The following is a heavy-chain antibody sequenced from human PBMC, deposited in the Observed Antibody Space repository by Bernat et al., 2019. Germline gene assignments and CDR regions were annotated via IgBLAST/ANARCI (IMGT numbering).Heavy chain of an antibody. CDR2: ISGGGASI. D-gene: IGHD1-26*01. Sequence: EVQLLESGGGLIQPGGSLRLSCAASGFTFTSYALSWVRQAPGKGLEWVSAISGGGASIYYANSVEGRFTSSSDNSKNTLYLQMNSLRAEDTAVYYCAKRRGLFSEFDFWGQGTLVTVSS. V-gene: IGHV3-23*01. CDR1: GFTFTSYA. CDR3: AKRRGLFSEFDF. J-gene: IGHJ4*02.